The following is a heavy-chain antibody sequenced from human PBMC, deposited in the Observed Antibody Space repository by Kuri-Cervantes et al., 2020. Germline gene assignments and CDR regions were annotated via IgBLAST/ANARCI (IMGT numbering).Heavy chain of an antibody. CDR1: GYTFNNYG. CDR2: ISAYNGNT. D-gene: IGHD3-16*01. Sequence: ASVKVSCKASGYTFNNYGISWVRQAPGQGLEWMGWISAYNGNTNFAQKFQGRVSMTTEASTSTAYMELRSLRSDDTAVYYCAKVGGSHDAFDIWGQGTRVTVSS. CDR3: AKVGGSHDAFDI. V-gene: IGHV1-18*01. J-gene: IGHJ3*02.